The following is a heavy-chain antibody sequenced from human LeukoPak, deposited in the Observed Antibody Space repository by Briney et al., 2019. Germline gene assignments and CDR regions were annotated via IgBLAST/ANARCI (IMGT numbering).Heavy chain of an antibody. CDR3: LGYSYGNYYYYMDV. D-gene: IGHD5-18*01. J-gene: IGHJ6*03. CDR1: GGSFSGYY. V-gene: IGHV4-34*01. CDR2: INHSGST. Sequence: KTSETLSLTCAVYGGSFSGYYWSWIRQPPGKGLEWIGEINHSGSTNYNPSLKSRVTISVDTSKNQFSLKLSSVTAADTAVYYCLGYSYGNYYYYMDVWGKGTTVTVSS.